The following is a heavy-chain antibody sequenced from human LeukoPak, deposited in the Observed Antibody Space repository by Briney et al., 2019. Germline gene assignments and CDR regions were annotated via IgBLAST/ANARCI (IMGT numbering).Heavy chain of an antibody. V-gene: IGHV4-34*01. CDR1: DGSFNVYY. CDR2: INHSGGT. Sequence: SETLSLTCAVYDGSFNVYYWTWIRQSPAKGLEWIGEINHSGGTMYNPSLKSRVTMSVDTSKSQFSLKLTSVTAADTAVYSCTRRAYTYDSYFFDHWGLGTLVTVSS. J-gene: IGHJ4*02. CDR3: TRRAYTYDSYFFDH. D-gene: IGHD5-18*01.